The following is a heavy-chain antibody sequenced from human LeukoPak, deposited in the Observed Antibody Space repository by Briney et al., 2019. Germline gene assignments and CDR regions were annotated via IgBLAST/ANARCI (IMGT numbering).Heavy chain of an antibody. CDR1: GYTFTGYY. J-gene: IGHJ5*02. Sequence: ASVKVSCKASGYTFTGYYIHWVRQAPGQGLEWMGWINPNNGGTNYAQRFQGRVTMTRDTSISTAYMELSRLSSDDTAVYYCARVGDRFLEWLPQGGWFDPWGQGTLVTVSS. CDR3: ARVGDRFLEWLPQGGWFDP. CDR2: INPNNGGT. V-gene: IGHV1-2*02. D-gene: IGHD3-3*01.